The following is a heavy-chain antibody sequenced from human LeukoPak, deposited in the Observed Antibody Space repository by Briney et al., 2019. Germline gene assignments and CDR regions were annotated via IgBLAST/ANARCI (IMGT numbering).Heavy chain of an antibody. Sequence: GESLKISCKGSGYSFTTYWFGWVRQLPDKGLEWMGIIYPGDSETRYSPSFQGQVTISVDKSISTAYLQWSSLKASDTAMYYCARLAFGGTLVFDYWDQGTPVTVSS. D-gene: IGHD3-16*01. V-gene: IGHV5-51*01. CDR1: GYSFTTYW. J-gene: IGHJ4*02. CDR2: IYPGDSET. CDR3: ARLAFGGTLVFDY.